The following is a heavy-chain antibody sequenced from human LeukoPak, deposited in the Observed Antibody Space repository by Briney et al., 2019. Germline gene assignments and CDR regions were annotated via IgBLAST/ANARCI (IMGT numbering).Heavy chain of an antibody. J-gene: IGHJ3*02. V-gene: IGHV4-59*01. D-gene: IGHD3-9*01. CDR1: GGSISSYY. CDR3: ARSKAIRYFDWYAFDI. Sequence: SETLSLTCTVSGGSISSYYWSWIRQPPGKGLEWLGYIYYSGSTNYNPSLKSRVTISVDTSKNQFSLKLSSVTAADTAVYYCARSKAIRYFDWYAFDIWGQGKMVTVSS. CDR2: IYYSGST.